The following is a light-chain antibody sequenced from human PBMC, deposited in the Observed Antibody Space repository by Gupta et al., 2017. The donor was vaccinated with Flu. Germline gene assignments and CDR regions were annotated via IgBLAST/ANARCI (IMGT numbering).Light chain of an antibody. CDR2: SSS. J-gene: IGKJ1*01. Sequence: PSLLSASVGDRVTITCRASQGPLTYVAWYQQKPGTVPAVLIHSSSTLRSGVPSRFSGNGSGTEFTLTINSLQAEDFATYYCQQVNFYPRTFGQGTVVAIK. CDR1: QGPLTY. V-gene: IGKV1-9*01. CDR3: QQVNFYPRT.